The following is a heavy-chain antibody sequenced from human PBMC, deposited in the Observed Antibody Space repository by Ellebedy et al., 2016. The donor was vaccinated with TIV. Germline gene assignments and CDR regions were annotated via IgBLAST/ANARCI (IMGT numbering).Heavy chain of an antibody. V-gene: IGHV3-21*04. J-gene: IGHJ4*02. D-gene: IGHD3-3*01. CDR2: ISSSSSYI. CDR1: GFTFSSYS. CDR3: ARWRPSARYFDY. Sequence: GESLKISCAASGFTFSSYSMNWVRQAPGKGLEWVSSISSSSSYIYYADSVKGRFTISRDNAKNSLYLQMNILRAVDTAVYYCARWRPSARYFDYWGQGTLVTVSS.